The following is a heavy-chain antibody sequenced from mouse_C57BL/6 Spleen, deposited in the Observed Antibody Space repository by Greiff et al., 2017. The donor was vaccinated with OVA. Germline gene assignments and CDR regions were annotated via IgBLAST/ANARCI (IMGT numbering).Heavy chain of an antibody. CDR3: ASREGSSGYVGNY. CDR1: GYTFTSYW. J-gene: IGHJ2*01. Sequence: VQLQQPGAELVKPGASVKLSCKASGYTFTSYWMQWVKQRPGQGLAWIGEIDPSDSYTNYNQKFKGKATLTVDTSSSTAYMQLSSLTSEDSAVYYCASREGSSGYVGNYWGQGTTLTVSS. V-gene: IGHV1-50*01. D-gene: IGHD3-2*02. CDR2: IDPSDSYT.